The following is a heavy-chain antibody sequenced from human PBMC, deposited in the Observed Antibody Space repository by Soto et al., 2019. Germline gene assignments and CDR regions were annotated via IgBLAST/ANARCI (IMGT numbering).Heavy chain of an antibody. CDR1: GYTFTSYY. V-gene: IGHV1-46*01. CDR3: AKGDYDSSEYYSLDY. Sequence: ASVKVSCKASGYTFTSYYMHWVRQAPGQGLEWMGIINPSGGSTSYAQKFQGRVTMTRDTSTSTVYMELNSLRAEDTAVYYCAKGDYDSSEYYSLDYWGQGTLVTVSS. J-gene: IGHJ4*02. D-gene: IGHD3-22*01. CDR2: INPSGGST.